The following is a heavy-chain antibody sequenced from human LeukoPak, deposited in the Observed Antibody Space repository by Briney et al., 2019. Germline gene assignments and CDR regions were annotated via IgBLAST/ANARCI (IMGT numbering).Heavy chain of an antibody. CDR1: GYTFTGFG. CDR2: ISDYNGNT. Sequence: GASVKVSCKASGYTFTGFGISWVRQAPGQGLEWMGWISDYNGNTKNPQNLHDGVTITADTYTRTAYMEIRSLISADTPVYYCARNEEIVVGAGAINYFDSWGQGTLFTVSS. V-gene: IGHV1-18*04. J-gene: IGHJ4*02. D-gene: IGHD3-22*01. CDR3: ARNEEIVVGAGAINYFDS.